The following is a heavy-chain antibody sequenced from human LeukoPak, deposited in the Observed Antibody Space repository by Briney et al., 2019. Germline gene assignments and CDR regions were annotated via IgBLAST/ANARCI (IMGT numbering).Heavy chain of an antibody. V-gene: IGHV4-39*07. D-gene: IGHD5-18*01. J-gene: IGHJ4*02. CDR3: AREDVDTAMVTDY. CDR1: GGSISSSSYY. CDR2: IYYSGST. Sequence: SETLSLTCTVSGGSISSSSYYWGWLRQPPGKGLEWIGSIYYSGSTYYNPSLKSRVTISVDTSKNQFSLKLSSVTAADTAVYYCAREDVDTAMVTDYWGQGTLVTVSS.